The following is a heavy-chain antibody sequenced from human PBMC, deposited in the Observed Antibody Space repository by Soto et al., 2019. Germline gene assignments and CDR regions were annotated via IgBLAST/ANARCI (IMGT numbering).Heavy chain of an antibody. CDR3: TRGPRADSSGTLAY. Sequence: SLRLSCVVSGFTFSMYWMHWGRQGPGQRPFWVSRISYDGTTTNYADAVRGRFTISRDTSKTTFYLQMNNLKPDDTVIYYCTRGPRADSSGTLAYWGQGTLVTVSS. CDR1: GFTFSMYW. D-gene: IGHD1-26*01. V-gene: IGHV3-74*01. CDR2: ISYDGTTT. J-gene: IGHJ4*02.